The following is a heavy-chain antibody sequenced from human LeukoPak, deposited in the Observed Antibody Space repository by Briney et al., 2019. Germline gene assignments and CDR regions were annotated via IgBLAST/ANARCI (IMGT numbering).Heavy chain of an antibody. CDR1: GLMFRNYG. Sequence: GGSLRLSCVVSGLMFRNYGMHWVRQAPGKGLEWVAVIYYDGSNQYYADSVKGRFTVSRDNAKNTLYLQMDSLRAEDTAVYYCATDRNSGKYYDYWGQGTLVTVSS. CDR2: IYYDGSNQ. D-gene: IGHD1-26*01. J-gene: IGHJ4*02. CDR3: ATDRNSGKYYDY. V-gene: IGHV3-33*01.